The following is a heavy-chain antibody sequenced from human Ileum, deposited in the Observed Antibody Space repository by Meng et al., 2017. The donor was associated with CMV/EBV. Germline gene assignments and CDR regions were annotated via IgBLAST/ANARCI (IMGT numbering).Heavy chain of an antibody. D-gene: IGHD1-26*01. J-gene: IGHJ3*02. CDR2: INPDSGGP. Sequence: AAVKVSCQTSGYTLTGYFMHWVRQAPGQGLEWLGWINPDSGGPHYSQKFQGRVTRTRDTSISTAYMELNRLTSDDTAVYYWARENRGSLPDAFEIWGQGTWVTVSS. CDR3: ARENRGSLPDAFEI. V-gene: IGHV1-2*02. CDR1: GYTLTGYF.